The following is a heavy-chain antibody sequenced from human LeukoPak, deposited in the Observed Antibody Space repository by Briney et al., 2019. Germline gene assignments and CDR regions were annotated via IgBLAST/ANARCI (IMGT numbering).Heavy chain of an antibody. CDR2: ISSGGSTI. Sequence: GGSLRLSCATSGFIFSSYSMNWVRQAPGKGLVWVAYISSGGSTIYYADSVRGRFTISRDSARNSLYLQMDSLGDEDTAVYYCARDETGVGSGGIDFWGQGTLVTVSS. CDR3: ARDETGVGSGGIDF. D-gene: IGHD2-8*02. CDR1: GFIFSSYS. V-gene: IGHV3-48*02. J-gene: IGHJ4*02.